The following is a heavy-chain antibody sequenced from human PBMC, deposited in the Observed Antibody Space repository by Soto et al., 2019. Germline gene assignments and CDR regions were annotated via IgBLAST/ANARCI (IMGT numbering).Heavy chain of an antibody. CDR1: GGSISSGDYY. CDR2: IYYSGST. V-gene: IGHV4-30-4*01. Sequence: QVQLQESGPGLVKPSQTLSLTCTVSGGSISSGDYYWSWIRQPPGKGLEWIGYIYYSGSTYYNPSLKSRVTICVATSRCEFSLKLSSVTAADTAVYYCARASYYYYYGLDVWGQGTTVTVSS. CDR3: ARASYYYYYGLDV. J-gene: IGHJ6*02.